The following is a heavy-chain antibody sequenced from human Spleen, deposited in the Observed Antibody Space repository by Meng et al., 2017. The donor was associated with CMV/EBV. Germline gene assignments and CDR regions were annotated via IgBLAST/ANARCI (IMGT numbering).Heavy chain of an antibody. V-gene: IGHV5-51*01. D-gene: IGHD3-10*01. J-gene: IGHJ5*02. CDR1: FTNDW. CDR2: IYPGDSDA. CDR3: ARSYYYGSGSMVSGRWFDP. Sequence: FTNDWIGWVRQMPGKGLEWMGIIYPGDSDARYSPSFQGQVTISADTSISTAYLQWSSLKASDTAMYFCARSYYYGSGSMVSGRWFDPWGQGTLVTVSS.